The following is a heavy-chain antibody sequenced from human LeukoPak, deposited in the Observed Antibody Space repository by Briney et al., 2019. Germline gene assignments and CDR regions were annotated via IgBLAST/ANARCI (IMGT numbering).Heavy chain of an antibody. V-gene: IGHV4-34*01. J-gene: IGHJ4*02. Sequence: SETLSLTCAVYGGSFSGYYWSWIRQPPGKGLEWIGEINHGETTNYNPSLKSRVTISVDTSKNQFSLKLSSVTAADTAVYYCQAGDYYGSGPKGPITFDYWGQGTLVTVSS. CDR1: GGSFSGYY. CDR3: QAGDYYGSGPKGPITFDY. CDR2: INHGETT. D-gene: IGHD3-10*01.